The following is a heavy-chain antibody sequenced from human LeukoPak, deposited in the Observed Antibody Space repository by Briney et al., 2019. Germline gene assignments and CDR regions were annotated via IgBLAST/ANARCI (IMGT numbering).Heavy chain of an antibody. CDR1: GFTFSSYS. D-gene: IGHD3-22*01. CDR2: INSDGSTT. V-gene: IGHV3-74*01. CDR3: ARLRVSSGYYSDY. J-gene: IGHJ4*02. Sequence: GGSLRLSCAASGFTFSSYSMNWVRQAPGKGLVWVSRINSDGSTTSYAESVKGRFTISRDNAKNTLYLQMNSLRAEDTAVYYCARLRVSSGYYSDYWGQGTLVTVSS.